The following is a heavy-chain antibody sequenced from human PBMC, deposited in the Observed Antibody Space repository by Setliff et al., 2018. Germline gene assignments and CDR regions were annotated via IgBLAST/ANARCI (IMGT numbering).Heavy chain of an antibody. Sequence: ASVKVSCKVSGYTLTELSMHWVRQAPGKGLEWMGGFDPGDGETIYAQKFQGRVTMTEDTSTGTAYMELSSLRSEDTAVYYCATNSGGNTIDAFDIWGQGTMVTVSS. CDR2: FDPGDGET. D-gene: IGHD2-15*01. CDR1: GYTLTELS. J-gene: IGHJ3*02. CDR3: ATNSGGNTIDAFDI. V-gene: IGHV1-24*01.